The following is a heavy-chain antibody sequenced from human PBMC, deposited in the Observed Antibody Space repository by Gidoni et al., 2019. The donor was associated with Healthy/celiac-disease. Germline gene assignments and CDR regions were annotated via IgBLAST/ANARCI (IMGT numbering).Heavy chain of an antibody. J-gene: IGHJ6*02. Sequence: QVQLVESGGGLVKPGGSLRLSCAASGFTFSDYYMSWIRQAPGKGLELVSYISSGGSTLYYADSVKGRFTISRDNAKKSVYLQMNSLRVEDTAVYYCASTPRDRSGYHYYYGMDVWGQGTTVTVSS. CDR2: ISSGGSTL. CDR1: GFTFSDYY. D-gene: IGHD3-22*01. CDR3: ASTPRDRSGYHYYYGMDV. V-gene: IGHV3-11*01.